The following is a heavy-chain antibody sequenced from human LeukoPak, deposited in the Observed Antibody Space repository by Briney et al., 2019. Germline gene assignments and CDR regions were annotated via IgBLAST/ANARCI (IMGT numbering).Heavy chain of an antibody. CDR2: ISSSSSYI. CDR3: ASPYCSSTSCYAFDI. CDR1: GFTFNTYT. D-gene: IGHD2-2*01. Sequence: GGSLRLFCAASGFTFNTYTMNWVRQAPGKGLEWVSSISSSSSYIYYADSLKGRFTISRDNAKNSLYLQMNSLRAEDTAVYYCASPYCSSTSCYAFDIWGQGTMVTVSS. J-gene: IGHJ3*02. V-gene: IGHV3-21*06.